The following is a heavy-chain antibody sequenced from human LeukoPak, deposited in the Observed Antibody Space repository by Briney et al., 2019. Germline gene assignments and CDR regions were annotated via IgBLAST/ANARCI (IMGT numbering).Heavy chain of an antibody. D-gene: IGHD3-9*01. CDR3: AKDYGYDILTGTIPAY. J-gene: IGHJ4*02. Sequence: PGGSLRLSCAASGLTVSSTYMSWARQAPGKGLEWVSVIYSDGSTFYADSVKGRFTISRDTSKNTLYLQMNSLRAEDTAVYYCAKDYGYDILTGTIPAYWGQGTLVTVSS. V-gene: IGHV3-53*01. CDR2: IYSDGST. CDR1: GLTVSSTY.